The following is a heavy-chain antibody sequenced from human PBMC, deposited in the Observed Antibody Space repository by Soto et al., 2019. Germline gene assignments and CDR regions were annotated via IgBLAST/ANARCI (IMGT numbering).Heavy chain of an antibody. CDR2: ISAHNGNT. CDR1: GYTYTSYG. D-gene: IGHD1-1*01. J-gene: IGHJ4*02. Sequence: TSVKASCKDPGYTYTSYGITWVRQAPGQGLEWMGWISAHNGNTDYAQKLQGRVIVTRDTSTSTAYMELRSLRSDDTAVYFCARGRYGDYWGQGALVTVSS. V-gene: IGHV1-18*01. CDR3: ARGRYGDY.